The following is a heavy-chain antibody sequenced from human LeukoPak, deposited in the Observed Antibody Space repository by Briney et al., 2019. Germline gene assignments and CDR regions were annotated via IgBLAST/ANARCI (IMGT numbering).Heavy chain of an antibody. CDR2: ISGSGGST. CDR1: GFTFDDSV. Sequence: GGSLRLSCAASGFTFDDSVMSWVRQAPGKGLEWVSAISGSGGSTYYADSVKGRFTISRDNSKNTLYLQMNSLRAEDTAVYYCARGGSYLSAFDIWGQGTMVTVSS. CDR3: ARGGSYLSAFDI. D-gene: IGHD1-26*01. J-gene: IGHJ3*02. V-gene: IGHV3-23*01.